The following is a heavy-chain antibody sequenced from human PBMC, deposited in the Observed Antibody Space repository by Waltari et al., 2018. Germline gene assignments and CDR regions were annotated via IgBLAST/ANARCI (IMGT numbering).Heavy chain of an antibody. CDR1: GFTFSSYG. Sequence: QVQLVESGGGVVQPGRSLRLSCAASGFTFSSYGMHWVRQAPGKGLEWVAVIWYDGSNKYYADSVKGRFTISRDNSKNTLYLQMNSLRAEDTAIYYCAKDSPILSLWGQGTLVTVSS. D-gene: IGHD2-21*01. V-gene: IGHV3-33*06. CDR2: IWYDGSNK. J-gene: IGHJ1*01. CDR3: AKDSPILSL.